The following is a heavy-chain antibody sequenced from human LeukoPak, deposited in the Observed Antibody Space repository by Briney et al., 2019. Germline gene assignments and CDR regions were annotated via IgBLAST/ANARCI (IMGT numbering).Heavy chain of an antibody. J-gene: IGHJ4*02. D-gene: IGHD3-3*01. CDR2: IRSKAYGGTT. V-gene: IGHV3-49*04. Sequence: PGGSLRLSCTASGFTFGDYAMSWVRQAPGKGLEWVGFIRSKAYGGTTEYAASVKGRFTISRDDSKSIAYLQMSSLKTEDTAVYYCTRNYDFWSFWGQGTLVTVSS. CDR3: TRNYDFWSF. CDR1: GFTFGDYA.